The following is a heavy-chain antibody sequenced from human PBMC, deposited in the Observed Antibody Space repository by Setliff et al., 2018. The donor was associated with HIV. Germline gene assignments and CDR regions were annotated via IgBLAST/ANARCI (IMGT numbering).Heavy chain of an antibody. D-gene: IGHD3-10*01. Sequence: GASVKVSCKASGYTFSQYPIHWVRQAPGQRPEWMGWINTGNGNTKYSQKFQDRVTITRDTSANTVYMELNSLRSEDTAVYYCAREQVGFGPPRGMDVWGQGTTVTVSS. CDR3: AREQVGFGPPRGMDV. CDR1: GYTFSQYP. CDR2: INTGNGNT. V-gene: IGHV1-3*04. J-gene: IGHJ6*02.